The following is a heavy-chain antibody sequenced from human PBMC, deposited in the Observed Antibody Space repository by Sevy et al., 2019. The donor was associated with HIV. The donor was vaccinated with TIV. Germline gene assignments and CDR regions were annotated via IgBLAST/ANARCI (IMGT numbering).Heavy chain of an antibody. CDR2: IYYSGST. V-gene: IGHV4-59*01. D-gene: IGHD5-12*01. CDR3: AGVEMVATALYY. Sequence: SETLSLTCTVSGGSISSYYWSWIRQPPGKGLEWIGYIYYSGSTNYNPSLKSRVTISVDTSKNQFSLMLSSVTAADTAVYYCAGVEMVATALYYWGQRTLVTVSS. CDR1: GGSISSYY. J-gene: IGHJ4*02.